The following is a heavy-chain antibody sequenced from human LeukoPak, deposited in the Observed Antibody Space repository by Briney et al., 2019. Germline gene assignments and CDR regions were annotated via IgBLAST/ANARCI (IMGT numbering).Heavy chain of an antibody. CDR1: GFPFTSFS. Sequence: PWGSHRHSSSASGFPFTSFSPHWVSLAPGKGLEWVAFISSDGTNKFSADSVRARFTISRDNSNNMLYLQMNSLRTEDTAVYYCARDRMYYSDYWGHRTLASASS. CDR3: ARDRMYYSDY. CDR2: ISSDGTNK. J-gene: IGHJ4*01. V-gene: IGHV3-30*04.